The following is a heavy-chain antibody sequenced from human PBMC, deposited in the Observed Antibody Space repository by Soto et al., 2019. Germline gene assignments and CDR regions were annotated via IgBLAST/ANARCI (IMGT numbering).Heavy chain of an antibody. D-gene: IGHD2-15*01. CDR2: ISGSGGST. V-gene: IGHV3-23*01. Sequence: EVQLLESGGDLLQPGGSLRLSCAASGFTFTTYAMTWVRQAPGKGLEWVSAISGSGGSTYYADSVKGRFTISRDNSKNTLYLQMNSLRAEDTAVYYCAKDKDTTFSPQDYWGQGTLVTVSS. CDR3: AKDKDTTFSPQDY. J-gene: IGHJ4*02. CDR1: GFTFTTYA.